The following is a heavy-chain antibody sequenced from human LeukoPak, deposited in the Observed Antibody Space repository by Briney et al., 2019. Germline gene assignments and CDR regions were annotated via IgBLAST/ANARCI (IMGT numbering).Heavy chain of an antibody. V-gene: IGHV3-21*01. CDR1: GFTFSSYS. Sequence: PGGSLRLSCAASGFTFSSYSMNWVRQAPGKGLEWVSSISSSSSYIYYADSVKGRFTISRDNAKNSLYLQMNSLRAEDTAVYYCARDPRDIRRYYYDSSGSPQAAFDIWGQGTMVTVSS. D-gene: IGHD3-22*01. CDR2: ISSSSSYI. J-gene: IGHJ3*02. CDR3: ARDPRDIRRYYYDSSGSPQAAFDI.